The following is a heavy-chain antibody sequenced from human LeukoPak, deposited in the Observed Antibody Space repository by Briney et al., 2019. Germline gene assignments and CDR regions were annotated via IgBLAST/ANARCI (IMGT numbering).Heavy chain of an antibody. CDR3: AKDFYRAVAGSIGF. V-gene: IGHV3-9*01. CDR1: GFTFDGYA. CDR2: ISWNSGGI. Sequence: GGSLRLSCAASGFTFDGYAMHWVRQAPGKGLEWVSGISWNSGGIGYADSVKGRFTISRDNAKKSLYLQMNSLRAEDTALYYCAKDFYRAVAGSIGFWGQGILVTVSS. D-gene: IGHD6-19*01. J-gene: IGHJ4*02.